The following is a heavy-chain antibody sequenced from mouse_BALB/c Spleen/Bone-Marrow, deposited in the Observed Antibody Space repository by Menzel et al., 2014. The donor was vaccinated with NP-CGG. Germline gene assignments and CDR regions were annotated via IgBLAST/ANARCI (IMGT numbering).Heavy chain of an antibody. J-gene: IGHJ2*01. V-gene: IGHV1-4*01. CDR3: AREGTYDGCYGHFDY. Sequence: QVQLQQSGAELARPGASVRMSCKASGYPFTSYTIHWLKQRPGQGLEWIAYIVPSTAYSNYNQKFKDRATLTADKSSSTASIQLSSLTSEVSAVYYLAREGTYDGCYGHFDYWGPGTTLTVSS. CDR1: GYPFTSYT. CDR2: IVPSTAYS. D-gene: IGHD2-3*01.